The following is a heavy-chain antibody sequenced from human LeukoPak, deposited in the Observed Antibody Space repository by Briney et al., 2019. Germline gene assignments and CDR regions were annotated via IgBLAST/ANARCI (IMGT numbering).Heavy chain of an antibody. CDR1: GGSISSYY. Sequence: SETLSLTCTVSGGSISSYYWSWIRQPPGKGLEWIGYIYYSGSTNYNPSLKSRVISVDTSKNQFSLKLSSVTAADTAVYYCARAVVVPAARSWFDPWGQGTLVTVSS. CDR3: ARAVVVPAARSWFDP. D-gene: IGHD2-2*01. CDR2: IYYSGST. J-gene: IGHJ5*02. V-gene: IGHV4-59*12.